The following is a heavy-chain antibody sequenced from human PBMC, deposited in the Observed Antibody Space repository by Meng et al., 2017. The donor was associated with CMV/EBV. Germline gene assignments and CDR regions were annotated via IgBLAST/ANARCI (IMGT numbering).Heavy chain of an antibody. V-gene: IGHV5-51*01. D-gene: IGHD2-2*01. J-gene: IGHJ4*02. CDR1: GYSFTSYW. Sequence: GESLKISYKGSGYSFTSYWIGWVRQMPGKGLEWMGIIYPGDSDTRYSPSLQGQVTISADKSISTAYLQWSSLKASDTAMYYCARQPVVPAAPPDYWGQGTLVTVSS. CDR3: ARQPVVPAAPPDY. CDR2: IYPGDSDT.